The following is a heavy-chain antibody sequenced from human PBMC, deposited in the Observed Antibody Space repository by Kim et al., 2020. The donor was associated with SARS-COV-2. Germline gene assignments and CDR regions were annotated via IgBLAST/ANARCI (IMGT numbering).Heavy chain of an antibody. CDR1: TGSFSGHY. CDR3: ARGRAGVVPSPILGLGPHYDYFIMDV. CDR2: IHQSGSP. D-gene: IGHD2-2*02. V-gene: IGHV4-34*01. Sequence: SETLSLTCAGYTGSFSGHYWSWIRQPPGKGLEWIGEIHQSGSPNYNPSLKSRVTISIDTSKNQFSLKLSSVTAADTALYYCARGRAGVVPSPILGLGPHYDYFIMDVWGHGTTVTVSS. J-gene: IGHJ6*02.